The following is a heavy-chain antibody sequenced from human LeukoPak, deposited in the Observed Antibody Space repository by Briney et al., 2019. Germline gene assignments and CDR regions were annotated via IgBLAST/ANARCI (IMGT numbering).Heavy chain of an antibody. CDR2: INCNSGDR. V-gene: IGHV1-2*02. J-gene: IGHJ5*01. CDR3: ARGGLGPPRDIWFDS. CDR1: GYTFTGHY. Sequence: ASVKVSCKASGYTFTGHYLHWVRQAPGQGLEWLGWINCNSGDRNFAQKLQGRVTMTRDTSISTASMELSRLTSDDTAVYYCARGGLGPPRDIWFDSWGQGTLVTVSS. D-gene: IGHD3-9*01.